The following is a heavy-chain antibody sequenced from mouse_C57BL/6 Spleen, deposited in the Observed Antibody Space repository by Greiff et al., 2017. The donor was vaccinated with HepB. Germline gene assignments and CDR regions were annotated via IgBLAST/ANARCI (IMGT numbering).Heavy chain of an antibody. CDR1: GYTFTSYW. J-gene: IGHJ3*01. Sequence: QVQLQQPGAELVKPGASVKLSCKASGYTFTSYWMHWVKQRPGQGLEWIGMIHPNSGSTNYNEKFKSKATLTVDKSSSTAYMQLSSLTSEDSAVYYCARETSQATAWFDYWGQGTLVTVSA. CDR2: IHPNSGST. CDR3: ARETSQATAWFDY. D-gene: IGHD3-2*02. V-gene: IGHV1-64*01.